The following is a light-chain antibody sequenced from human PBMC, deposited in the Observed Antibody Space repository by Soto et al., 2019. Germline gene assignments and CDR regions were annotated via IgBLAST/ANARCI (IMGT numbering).Light chain of an antibody. CDR1: SSNIGAGYD. CDR3: QSYDSSLSGPFWV. Sequence: QSVLTQPPSVSGAPGQRVTISCTGSSSNIGAGYDVHWYQQLPGTAPKLLIYGNSNRPSGVPDRFSGSKSGTSASLAITGLQAEDEADHYCQSYDSSLSGPFWVFGGGTKLTVL. V-gene: IGLV1-40*01. J-gene: IGLJ3*02. CDR2: GNS.